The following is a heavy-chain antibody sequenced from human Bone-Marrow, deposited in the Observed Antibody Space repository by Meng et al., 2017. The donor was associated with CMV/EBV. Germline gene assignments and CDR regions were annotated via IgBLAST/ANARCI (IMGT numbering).Heavy chain of an antibody. V-gene: IGHV1-2*02. CDR2: INPNSGGT. Sequence: ASVKVSCKASGYTFTGYYMHWVRQAPGQGLEWMGWINPNSGGTNYAQKFQGRVTMTRDTSISTAYMELSRLRSDDTAVYYCARDRSAVVNYYYYGRDVWGQGNTVNV. J-gene: IGHJ6*02. CDR1: GYTFTGYY. CDR3: ARDRSAVVNYYYYGRDV. D-gene: IGHD6-13*01.